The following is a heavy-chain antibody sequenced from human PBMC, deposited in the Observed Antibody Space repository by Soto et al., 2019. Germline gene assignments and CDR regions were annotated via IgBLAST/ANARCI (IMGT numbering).Heavy chain of an antibody. CDR3: ARAECTGAYCDSWHVNYGVDV. D-gene: IGHD2-8*02. V-gene: IGHV3-33*08. Sequence: QVQLVESGGGVVQPGGSLRLSCTTSGFTFNTYGMHWVRQAPGKGLEWVAIIWYDGSNKYYADSVKGRFTISRDNSKNTLDLQMSGLRAEATALYCCARAECTGAYCDSWHVNYGVDVWGQGTTVTVSS. CDR2: IWYDGSNK. CDR1: GFTFNTYG. J-gene: IGHJ6*02.